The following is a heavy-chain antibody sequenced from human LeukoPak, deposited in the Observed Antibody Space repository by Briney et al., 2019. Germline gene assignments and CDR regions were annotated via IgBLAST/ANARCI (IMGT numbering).Heavy chain of an antibody. J-gene: IGHJ4*02. D-gene: IGHD6-19*01. V-gene: IGHV4-61*09. CDR1: AGSISSGSYY. CDR2: IYTSGST. Sequence: SETLSLTCTVSAGSISSGSYYWSWIRQPAGKGLEWIGHIYTSGSTSYNPSLQSRVTISVAASKNQFSLKVTSVTAADTAVYYCARVGGSVGWYGTIDYWGQGTLVTVSS. CDR3: ARVGGSVGWYGTIDY.